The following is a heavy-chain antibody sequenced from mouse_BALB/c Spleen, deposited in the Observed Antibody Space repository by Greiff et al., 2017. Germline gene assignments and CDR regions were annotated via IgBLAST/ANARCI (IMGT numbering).Heavy chain of an antibody. V-gene: IGHV1S135*01. CDR1: GYSFTGYN. D-gene: IGHD2-2*01. Sequence: VQLQQSGPELEKPGASVKISCKASGYSFTGYNLNWVKQSNGKSLEWIGNIDPYYGGTSYNQKFKGKATLTVDNSSSTAYMQLKSLTSEDSAVYYCTRRGGYLYYYAMDDWGQGTSVTVSS. J-gene: IGHJ4*01. CDR2: IDPYYGGT. CDR3: TRRGGYLYYYAMDD.